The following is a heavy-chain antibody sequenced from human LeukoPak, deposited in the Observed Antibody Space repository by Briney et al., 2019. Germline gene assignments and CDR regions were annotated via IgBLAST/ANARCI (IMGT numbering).Heavy chain of an antibody. CDR3: ARGGTYSTSYSGY. J-gene: IGHJ4*02. CDR2: IYPGDSET. V-gene: IGHV5-51*01. CDR1: GYSFTSDW. Sequence: GESLKISCKGFGYSFTSDWIGWVRQMPGKGLEWMGIIYPGDSETRYSPSFQGQVTISADKSISTAYLQWSSLKASDSAMYYCARGGTYSTSYSGYWGQGTLVTVSS. D-gene: IGHD6-13*01.